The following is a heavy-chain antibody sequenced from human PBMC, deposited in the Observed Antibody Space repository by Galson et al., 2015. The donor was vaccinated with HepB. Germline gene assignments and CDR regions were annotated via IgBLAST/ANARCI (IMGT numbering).Heavy chain of an antibody. CDR3: ARDFGLGGSGYSYGYPRYYYYYGMDV. J-gene: IGHJ6*02. CDR2: ISSSSSYI. Sequence: SLRLSCAASGFTFSSYSMNWVRQAPGKGLEWVSSISSSSSYIYYADSVKGRFTISRDNAKNSLYLQMNSLRAEDTAVYYCARDFGLGGSGYSYGYPRYYYYYGMDVWGQGTTVTVSS. CDR1: GFTFSSYS. V-gene: IGHV3-21*01. D-gene: IGHD5-18*01.